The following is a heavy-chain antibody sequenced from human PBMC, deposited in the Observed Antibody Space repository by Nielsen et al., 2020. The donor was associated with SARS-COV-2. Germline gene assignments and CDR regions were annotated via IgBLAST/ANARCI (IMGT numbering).Heavy chain of an antibody. V-gene: IGHV4-39*07. J-gene: IGHJ5*02. D-gene: IGHD3-10*01. Sequence: GSLRLSCTVSGGSISSSSYYWGWIRQPPGKGLEWIGSIYYSGSTNYNPSLKSRVTISVDTSKNQFSLKLSSVTAADTAVYYCARDYYGSGSYPGPWGQGTLVTVSS. CDR3: ARDYYGSGSYPGP. CDR2: IYYSGST. CDR1: GGSISSSSYY.